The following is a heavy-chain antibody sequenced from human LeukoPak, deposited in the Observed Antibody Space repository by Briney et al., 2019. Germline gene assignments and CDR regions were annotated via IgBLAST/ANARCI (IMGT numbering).Heavy chain of an antibody. CDR1: GFTSSSYA. D-gene: IGHD1-26*01. V-gene: IGHV3-23*01. CDR3: AKGRGVSSGSFNY. J-gene: IGHJ4*02. Sequence: PGGSLRLSCAASGFTSSSYAMSWVRQAPGKGLEWVSAISGTGGSTYYADSVKGRFTISRDNSKNTLYLQMNSLRAEDTAVYYCAKGRGVSSGSFNYWGQGTLVTVSS. CDR2: ISGTGGST.